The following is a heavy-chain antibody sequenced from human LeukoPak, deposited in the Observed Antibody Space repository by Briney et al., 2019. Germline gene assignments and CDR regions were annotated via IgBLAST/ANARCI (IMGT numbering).Heavy chain of an antibody. J-gene: IGHJ4*02. V-gene: IGHV3-48*02. CDR2: ISTSSSPI. Sequence: GGSLRLSCAASGFTFSSYSMNWVRQAPGKGLEWVSYISTSSSPIYYADSVRGRFTISRDNAKNSLHLQMNSLRDEDTAVYYGARGVDYWGQGTLVTVSS. D-gene: IGHD6-13*01. CDR1: GFTFSSYS. CDR3: ARGVDY.